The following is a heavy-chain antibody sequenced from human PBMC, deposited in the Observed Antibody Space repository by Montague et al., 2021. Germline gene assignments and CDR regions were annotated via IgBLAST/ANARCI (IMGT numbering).Heavy chain of an antibody. V-gene: IGHV3-74*01. J-gene: IGHJ5*01. CDR2: ITSDGSDT. CDR3: VRDRPTAWFDS. D-gene: IGHD5-18*01. CDR1: GFSFSSLW. Sequence: SLRLSCAASGFSFSSLWMHWVRQAPGKGLVWVSQITSDGSDTNYADSVKGRFTISRDNAKSTLYLQMNSLRDEDTAVYYCVRDRPTAWFDSWGHGTLVTVSS.